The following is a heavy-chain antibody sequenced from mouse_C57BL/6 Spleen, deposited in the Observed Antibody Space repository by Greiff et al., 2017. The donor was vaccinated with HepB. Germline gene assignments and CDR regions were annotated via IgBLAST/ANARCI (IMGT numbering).Heavy chain of an antibody. Sequence: QVQLQQPGAELVKPGASVKLSCKASGYTFTSYWMHWVKQRPGRGLEWIGRIDPNSGGTKYNEKFKSKATLTVDKPSSTAYMQLSSLTSEDSAVYYCARGLPYDGYYEDYAMDYWGQGTSVTGSS. CDR1: GYTFTSYW. D-gene: IGHD2-3*01. J-gene: IGHJ4*01. CDR2: IDPNSGGT. V-gene: IGHV1-72*01. CDR3: ARGLPYDGYYEDYAMDY.